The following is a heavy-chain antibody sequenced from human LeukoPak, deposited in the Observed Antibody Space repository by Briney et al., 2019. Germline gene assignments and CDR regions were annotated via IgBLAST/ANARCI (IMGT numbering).Heavy chain of an antibody. CDR1: GFTFSSYS. V-gene: IGHV3-48*01. D-gene: IGHD1-7*01. CDR2: ISSSSSTI. Sequence: GGSLGLSCAASGFTFSSYSMNWVRQAPGKGLEWVSYISSSSSTIYYADSVKGRFTISRDNAKNSLYLQMNSLRAEDTAVYYCARPRYNWNYGIDYWGQGTLVTVSS. CDR3: ARPRYNWNYGIDY. J-gene: IGHJ4*02.